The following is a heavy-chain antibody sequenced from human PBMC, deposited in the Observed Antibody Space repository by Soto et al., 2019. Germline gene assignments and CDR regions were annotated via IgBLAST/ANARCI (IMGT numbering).Heavy chain of an antibody. J-gene: IGHJ5*02. D-gene: IGHD2-8*01. CDR1: GGSISRYY. Sequence: SETLSLTCSVSGGSISRYYWSWIRQPPGKGLEWIGYAYYSGDTGYNPSLKSRVTMAVDTSKNQVSLKLSSVTAADTAVYYCARDRSTYGGGGTGEVKENWFDPWGQGALVTVSS. CDR3: ARDRSTYGGGGTGEVKENWFDP. V-gene: IGHV4-59*01. CDR2: AYYSGDT.